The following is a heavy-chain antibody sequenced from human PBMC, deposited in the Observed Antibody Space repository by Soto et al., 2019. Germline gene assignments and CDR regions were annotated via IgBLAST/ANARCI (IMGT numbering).Heavy chain of an antibody. CDR3: ARDQESIVVVPGTFDY. CDR2: ISAYNGNT. D-gene: IGHD2-2*01. J-gene: IGHJ4*02. CDR1: GYTFTSYG. Sequence: QVQLVQSGAEVKTPGASVKVSCKASGYTFTSYGISWVRQAPGQGLEWMGWISAYNGNTNYAQKLQGRVTMTTDTSTSTAYMELRSLRSDDTAVYYCARDQESIVVVPGTFDYWGQGTLVTVSS. V-gene: IGHV1-18*01.